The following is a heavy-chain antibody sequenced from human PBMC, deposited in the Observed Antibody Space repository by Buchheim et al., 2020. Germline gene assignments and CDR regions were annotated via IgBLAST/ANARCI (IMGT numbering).Heavy chain of an antibody. CDR2: IKQDGSEK. CDR1: GFTFSSYW. V-gene: IGHV3-7*01. J-gene: IGHJ6*02. Sequence: EVQLVESGGGLVQPGGSLRLSCAASGFTFSSYWMSWVRQAPGKGLEGVANIKQDGSEKYYVDSVKGRFTISRDNAKKSLYLQMNSLRAEDTAVYYCARATPSSSWYEGYYYGMDVWGQGTT. CDR3: ARATPSSSWYEGYYYGMDV. D-gene: IGHD6-13*01.